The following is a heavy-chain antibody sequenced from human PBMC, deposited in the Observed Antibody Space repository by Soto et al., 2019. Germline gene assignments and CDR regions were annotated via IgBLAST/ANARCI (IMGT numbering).Heavy chain of an antibody. CDR3: ARSPGYSASWGYFCCGMKI. Sequence: QVQLVQSGAELKKPGASVKVSCKASGYTFTNYGISWVRQAPGQGLEWMGWINTYHGNTKYAQKLQGRVTMTKDTSASTAYMELTSLRSDDTAVYCWARSPGYSASWGYFCCGMKIWGQGTTAIVSS. J-gene: IGHJ6*02. D-gene: IGHD6-13*01. V-gene: IGHV1-18*01. CDR2: INTYHGNT. CDR1: GYTFTNYG.